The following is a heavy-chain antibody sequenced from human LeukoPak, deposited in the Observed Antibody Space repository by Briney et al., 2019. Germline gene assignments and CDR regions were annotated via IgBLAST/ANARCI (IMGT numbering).Heavy chain of an antibody. CDR2: IYHSGST. Sequence: SETLSLTCAVSGGSISSGGYSGSWIRQPPGKGLEWIGYIYHSGSTYYNPSLKSRVTISVDRSKNQFSLKLSSVTAADTAVYYCARARRISSSWYYFDYWGQGTLVTVSS. CDR1: GGSISSGGYS. V-gene: IGHV4-30-2*01. D-gene: IGHD6-13*01. CDR3: ARARRISSSWYYFDY. J-gene: IGHJ4*02.